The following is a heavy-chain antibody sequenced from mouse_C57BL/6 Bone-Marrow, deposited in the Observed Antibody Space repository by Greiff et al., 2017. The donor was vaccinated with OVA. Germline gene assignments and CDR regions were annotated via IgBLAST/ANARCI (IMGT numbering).Heavy chain of an antibody. CDR2: IYPGSGNT. V-gene: IGHV1-76*01. Sequence: VQLQQPGAELVKPGASVKLSCKASGYTFTSYWIQWVKQRPGQGLEWIARIYPGSGNTYYNEKFKGKATLTAEKSSSTAYMQLSSLTSEDSAVYFCARDGYYVSYYAMDYWGQGTSVTVSS. J-gene: IGHJ4*01. D-gene: IGHD2-3*01. CDR3: ARDGYYVSYYAMDY. CDR1: GYTFTSYW.